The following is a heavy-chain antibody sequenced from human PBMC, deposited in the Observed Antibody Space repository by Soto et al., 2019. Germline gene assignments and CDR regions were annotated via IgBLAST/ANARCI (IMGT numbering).Heavy chain of an antibody. CDR3: ATASDSTWYNWLDP. CDR2: IIPTFGTT. CDR1: GGNFSSHG. V-gene: IGHV1-69*01. J-gene: IGHJ5*02. D-gene: IGHD6-13*01. Sequence: QVQVVQSGAEVKKPGSSVKVSCKAAGGNFSSHGIRWVRQAPGQGLEFMGGIIPTFGTTNYAHKFRGRVTITADESTSTAYLELSGLRSEDTAIYCCATASDSTWYNWLDPWGQGTLVTVSS.